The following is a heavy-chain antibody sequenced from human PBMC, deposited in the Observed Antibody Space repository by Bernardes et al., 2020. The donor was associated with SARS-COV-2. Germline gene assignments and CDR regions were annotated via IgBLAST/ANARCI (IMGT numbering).Heavy chain of an antibody. CDR2: ITHSGST. J-gene: IGHJ6*02. Sequence: ETLSLPCAVYGGSFSGYYWSWIRQPPGQWLEWIGEITHSGSTTYNPSLKSRVTISVDTSKNQFSLKLSSVTAADTAVYYCATPFCSSTSCYRYYGMDVWGQGTTVTVSS. CDR1: GGSFSGYY. V-gene: IGHV4-34*01. D-gene: IGHD2-2*01. CDR3: ATPFCSSTSCYRYYGMDV.